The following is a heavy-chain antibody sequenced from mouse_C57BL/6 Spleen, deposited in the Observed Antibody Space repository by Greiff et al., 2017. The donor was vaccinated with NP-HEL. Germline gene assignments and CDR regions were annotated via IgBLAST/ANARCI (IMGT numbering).Heavy chain of an antibody. Sequence: SGAELVRPGASVKMSCKASGYTFTSYNMHWVKQTPRQGLEWIGAIYPGNGDTSYNQKFKGKATLTVDKSSSTAYMQLSSLTSEDSAVYFCAVAYYSNFYAMDYWGQGTSVTVSS. CDR3: AVAYYSNFYAMDY. CDR2: IYPGNGDT. D-gene: IGHD2-5*01. CDR1: GYTFTSYN. V-gene: IGHV1-12*01. J-gene: IGHJ4*01.